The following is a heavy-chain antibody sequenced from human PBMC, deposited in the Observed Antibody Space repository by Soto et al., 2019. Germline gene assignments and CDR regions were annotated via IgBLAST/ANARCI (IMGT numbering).Heavy chain of an antibody. CDR2: IYATGST. D-gene: IGHD3-22*01. V-gene: IGHV3-66*01. CDR3: ARENESSGLALDY. J-gene: IGHJ4*02. CDR1: GFTVSSNY. Sequence: EVQMVESGGGFVQPGGSQRLSCAASGFTVSSNYMSWVRQAPGKGLEWVSVIYATGSTHYADSVKGRFAISRDSSKNTLYLQMNSLRAEDTAVYYCARENESSGLALDYWGQGTQVTVSS.